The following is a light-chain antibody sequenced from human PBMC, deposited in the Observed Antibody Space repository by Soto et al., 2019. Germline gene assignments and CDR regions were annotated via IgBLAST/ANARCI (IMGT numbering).Light chain of an antibody. Sequence: DIQMTQSPNSLSASVGDRVTITCRASQTISSYLNWYQQKPGKAPRLLIYAASNLQSGVPSRFSGSGSGTDFALTISCLQPEDFATYYCQLSYNAPMTFGQGTRLEIK. V-gene: IGKV1-39*01. J-gene: IGKJ5*01. CDR1: QTISSY. CDR2: AAS. CDR3: QLSYNAPMT.